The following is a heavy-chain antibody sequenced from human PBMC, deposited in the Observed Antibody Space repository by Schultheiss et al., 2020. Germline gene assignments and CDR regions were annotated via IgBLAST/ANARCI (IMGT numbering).Heavy chain of an antibody. CDR1: GFTFSSYW. V-gene: IGHV3-74*01. D-gene: IGHD3-10*01. CDR2: INSDGSST. CDR3: AREKRCGDYGCGLDP. Sequence: GGSLRLSCAASGFTFSSYWMHWVRQVPGKGLVWVSRINSDGSSTSYANSVKGRFTISRDNAKNTLYLQMNSLKVEDTAVYYCAREKRCGDYGCGLDPWGQGTRVNVSS. J-gene: IGHJ5*02.